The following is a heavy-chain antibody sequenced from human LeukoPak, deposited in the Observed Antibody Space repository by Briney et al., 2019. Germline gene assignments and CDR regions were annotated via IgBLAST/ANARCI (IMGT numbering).Heavy chain of an antibody. CDR2: ISSSSSYI. CDR1: GFTFSSYS. CDR3: ARDPGIIGGSYYFDY. D-gene: IGHD1-26*01. J-gene: IGHJ4*02. Sequence: PGGSLRLSCAASGFTFSSYSMNWVRQAPGKGLEWVSSISSSSSYIYYADSVKGRFTISRDNAKNSLYPQMNSLRAEDTAVYYCARDPGIIGGSYYFDYWGQGTLVTVSS. V-gene: IGHV3-21*01.